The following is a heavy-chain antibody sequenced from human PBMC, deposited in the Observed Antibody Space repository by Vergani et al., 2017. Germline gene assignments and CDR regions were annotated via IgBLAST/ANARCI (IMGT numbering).Heavy chain of an antibody. J-gene: IGHJ4*02. D-gene: IGHD2-2*01. V-gene: IGHV3-30*04. CDR3: ATDIVVVPAAPVFDY. Sequence: VQLLESGGGLVQPGGSLRLSCAASGFTFSSYAMSWVRPAPGKGLEWVAVISYDGSNKYYADSVKGRFTISRDNSKNTLYLQMNSLRAEDTAVYYCATDIVVVPAAPVFDYWGQGTLVTVSS. CDR2: ISYDGSNK. CDR1: GFTFSSYA.